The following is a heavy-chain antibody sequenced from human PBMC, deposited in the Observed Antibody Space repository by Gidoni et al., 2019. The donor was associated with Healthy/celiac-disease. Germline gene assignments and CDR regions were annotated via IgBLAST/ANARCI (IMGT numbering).Heavy chain of an antibody. Sequence: QVQLVQSGAEVKKPGASVKVSCKASGDTFTRYTINWVRQVTGQGLEWMGWMNPNSGNTGSAQQFQGRVTMTRNTSISTAYMELSRLRSEDTAVYYCAGGREGRELLFRYYYYGMDVWGQGTTVTVSS. D-gene: IGHD1-26*01. V-gene: IGHV1-8*01. CDR2: MNPNSGNT. CDR1: GDTFTRYT. J-gene: IGHJ6*02. CDR3: AGGREGRELLFRYYYYGMDV.